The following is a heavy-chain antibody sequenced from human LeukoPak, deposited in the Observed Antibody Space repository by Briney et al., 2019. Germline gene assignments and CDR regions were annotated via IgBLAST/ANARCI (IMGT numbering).Heavy chain of an antibody. Sequence: GGSLRLSCAASQFTFNIYWMTWVRQAPGKGLEWVSNLKQDGSEKYYVDSVKGRFTISRDNAKNSLYLQMNSLKAEDTAVYYCARGLLPGAMCVGVWGQGTTVTVSS. D-gene: IGHD2-2*01. V-gene: IGHV3-7*04. CDR3: ARGLLPGAMCVGV. CDR2: LKQDGSEK. CDR1: QFTFNIYW. J-gene: IGHJ6*02.